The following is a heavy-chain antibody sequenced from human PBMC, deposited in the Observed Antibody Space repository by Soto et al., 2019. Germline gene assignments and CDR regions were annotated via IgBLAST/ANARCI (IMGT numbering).Heavy chain of an antibody. CDR3: ARGQWGAFDI. V-gene: IGHV3-74*01. CDR1: GFTFRTDW. CDR2: FNSDGSI. Sequence: EVQLVESGGGLVQPGGSLRLSCLAPGFTFRTDWMHWLRQVQGKGMVGISRFNSDGSIGYADSVKGRFTISRDNAKNTVSLQMNSVRAEDTAVYYCARGQWGAFDIWGQGTTVTVS. D-gene: IGHD6-19*01. J-gene: IGHJ3*02.